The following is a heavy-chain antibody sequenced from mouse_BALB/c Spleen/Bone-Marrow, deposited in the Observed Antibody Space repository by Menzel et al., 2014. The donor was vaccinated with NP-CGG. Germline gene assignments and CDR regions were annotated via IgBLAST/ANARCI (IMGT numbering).Heavy chain of an antibody. Sequence: EVQLQESGGGLVQPGGSRKLSCAASGFTFSSFGMHWVRQAPEKGPEWVAYISSGSSTIFYADTVKGRFTVSRDNPKNTLFLQMTSLRSEDTAMYFCTRGGNWDDFDSWGQGTTLTVSS. CDR3: TRGGNWDDFDS. D-gene: IGHD4-1*01. J-gene: IGHJ2*01. CDR2: ISSGSSTI. V-gene: IGHV5-17*02. CDR1: GFTFSSFG.